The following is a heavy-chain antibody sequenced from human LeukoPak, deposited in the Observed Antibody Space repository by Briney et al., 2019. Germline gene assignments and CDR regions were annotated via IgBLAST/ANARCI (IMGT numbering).Heavy chain of an antibody. CDR3: ARGGRSSGWYGAHDAFDI. J-gene: IGHJ3*02. V-gene: IGHV1-8*01. Sequence: GASVKVSCKASGYTFTSYDINWVRQATGQGLEWMGWMNPNSGNTGYAQKFQGRVTMTRNTSISTAYMELSSLRSEDTAVYYCARGGRSSGWYGAHDAFDIWGQGTMVTVSS. CDR1: GYTFTSYD. D-gene: IGHD6-19*01. CDR2: MNPNSGNT.